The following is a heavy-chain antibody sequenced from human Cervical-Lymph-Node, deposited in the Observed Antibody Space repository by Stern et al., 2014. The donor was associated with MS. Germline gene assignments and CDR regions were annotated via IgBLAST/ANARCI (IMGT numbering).Heavy chain of an antibody. Sequence: EDQLVESGGGLVKPGESLRLSCAASGFNFNNVWMSWVRQAPGKGLEWVGRIKSNADGGTADYVAPVKGRFTISRDDSRNTVSLQMNSLKTEDTAVYYCTTGTTGPRNYWGQGTLVTVSS. CDR1: GFNFNNVW. J-gene: IGHJ4*02. D-gene: IGHD1-7*01. CDR2: IKSNADGGTA. V-gene: IGHV3-15*01. CDR3: TTGTTGPRNY.